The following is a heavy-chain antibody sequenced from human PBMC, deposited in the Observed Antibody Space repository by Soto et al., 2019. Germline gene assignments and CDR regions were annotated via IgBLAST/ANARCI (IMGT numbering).Heavy chain of an antibody. CDR2: IIPIFGTA. V-gene: IGHV1-69*01. J-gene: IGHJ3*02. CDR3: ARVLSDVVVVVAATGDAFDI. CDR1: GGTFSSYA. Sequence: QVQLVQSGAEVKKPGSSVKVSCKASGGTFSSYAISWVRQAPGQGLEWMGGIIPIFGTANYAQKFQGRVTITADESTSTAYMELSSLRSADTAVYYCARVLSDVVVVVAATGDAFDIWGQGTMVTVSS. D-gene: IGHD2-15*01.